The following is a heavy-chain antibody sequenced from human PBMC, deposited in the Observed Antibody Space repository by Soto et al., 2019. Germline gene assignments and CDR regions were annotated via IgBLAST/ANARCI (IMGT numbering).Heavy chain of an antibody. CDR3: ARAIGYSVMVY. CDR1: GFTFSSYA. Sequence: QVQLVESGGGVVQPGRSLRLSCAASGFTFSSYAMHWVRQAPGKGLEWVAVISYDGSNKYYADSVKGRFTISRDNSKNTLYLQMNSLRAEDTGVYCCARAIGYSVMVYLGQGTLVTVSS. CDR2: ISYDGSNK. J-gene: IGHJ4*02. V-gene: IGHV3-30-3*01. D-gene: IGHD5-18*01.